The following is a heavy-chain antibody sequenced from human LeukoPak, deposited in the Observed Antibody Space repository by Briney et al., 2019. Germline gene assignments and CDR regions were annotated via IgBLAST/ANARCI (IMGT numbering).Heavy chain of an antibody. CDR2: IKQDGQEK. CDR1: GFTFSSYW. CDR3: ARDFIRLSFDY. D-gene: IGHD3-16*01. Sequence: GGSLRLSCAASGFTFSSYWMSWVRQAPGKGLEWVANIKQDGQEKYYVDSVKGRFTISRDNAKNSLYLQMNSLRDEVTAVYYCARDFIRLSFDYWGQGILVTVSS. J-gene: IGHJ4*02. V-gene: IGHV3-7*01.